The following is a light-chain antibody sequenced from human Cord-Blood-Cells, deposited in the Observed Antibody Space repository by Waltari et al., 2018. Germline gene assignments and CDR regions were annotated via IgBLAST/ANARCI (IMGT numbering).Light chain of an antibody. CDR2: GAS. Sequence: EIVMTQSPATLSVFPGERATLSCRASQSVSSNLAWDQQKPGQAPRLLIYGASTRATGIPARFSGSGSGTEFTLTISSLQSEDFAVYYCQQYNNWPPWTFGQGTKVEIK. CDR1: QSVSSN. V-gene: IGKV3-15*01. J-gene: IGKJ1*01. CDR3: QQYNNWPPWT.